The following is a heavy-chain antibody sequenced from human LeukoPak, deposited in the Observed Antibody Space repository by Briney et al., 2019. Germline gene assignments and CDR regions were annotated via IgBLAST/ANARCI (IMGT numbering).Heavy chain of an antibody. CDR1: GFTFSSYG. Sequence: GGSLRLSCAASGFTFSSYGMHWVRQAPGKGLEWVAVISYDGSNKYYADSVKGRFTISRDNSKNTLYLQMNSLGAEDTAVYYCAKGNPSYYWGQGTLVTVSS. J-gene: IGHJ4*02. CDR3: AKGNPSYY. D-gene: IGHD1-14*01. V-gene: IGHV3-30*18. CDR2: ISYDGSNK.